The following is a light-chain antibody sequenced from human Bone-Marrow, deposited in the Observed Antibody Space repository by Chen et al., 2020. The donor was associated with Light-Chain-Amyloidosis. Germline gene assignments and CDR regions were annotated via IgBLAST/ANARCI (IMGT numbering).Light chain of an antibody. CDR2: RDT. CDR3: QSADSSGTYEVI. J-gene: IGLJ2*01. CDR1: DLPTKY. V-gene: IGLV3-25*03. Sequence: SYELTQPPSVSVSPAQMARITCSGDDLPTKYAYWYQQKPGQAPVLVIHRDTERPSGISERFSGSSSGTTATLTISGVQAEDEADYHCQSADSSGTYEVIFGGGTKLTVL.